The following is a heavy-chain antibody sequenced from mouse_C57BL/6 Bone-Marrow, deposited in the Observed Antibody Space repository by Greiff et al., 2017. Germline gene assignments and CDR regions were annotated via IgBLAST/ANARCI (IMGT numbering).Heavy chain of an antibody. J-gene: IGHJ4*01. CDR2: INYDGSST. Sequence: EVNLVESEGGLVQPGSSMKLSCTASGFTFSDYYMAWVRQVPEKGLEWVANINYDGSSTYYLDSLKSRFIISRDNAKNILYLQLSSLKSEDTATYYCARDRFPYAMDYWGQGTSVTVSS. CDR1: GFTFSDYY. CDR3: ARDRFPYAMDY. V-gene: IGHV5-16*01.